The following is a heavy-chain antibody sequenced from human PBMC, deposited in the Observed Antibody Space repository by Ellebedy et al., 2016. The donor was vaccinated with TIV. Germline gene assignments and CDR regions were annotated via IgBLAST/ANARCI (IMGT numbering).Heavy chain of an antibody. CDR2: IWYDGSNK. Sequence: GGSLRLSXAASGFTFSSYGMHWVRQAPGKGLEWVAVIWYDGSNKYYADSVKGRFTISRDNFKSTLYLQMNSLRAEDTAVYYCARDGGSMVRGVPFDYWGQGTLVTVSS. CDR3: ARDGGSMVRGVPFDY. V-gene: IGHV3-33*01. D-gene: IGHD3-10*01. J-gene: IGHJ4*02. CDR1: GFTFSSYG.